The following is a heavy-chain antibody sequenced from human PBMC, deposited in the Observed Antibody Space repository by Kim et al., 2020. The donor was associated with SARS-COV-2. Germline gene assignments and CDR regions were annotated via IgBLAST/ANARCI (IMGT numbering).Heavy chain of an antibody. Sequence: SQTLSLTCAISGDSVSSNSAAWNWIRQSPSRGLEWLGRTYYRSKWYNDYAVSVKSRITINPDTSKNQFSLQLNSVTPEDTAVYYCARDPGWLLLSHYYYYGMDVWGQGTTVTVSS. CDR3: ARDPGWLLLSHYYYYGMDV. CDR2: TYYRSKWYN. V-gene: IGHV6-1*01. CDR1: GDSVSSNSAA. J-gene: IGHJ6*02. D-gene: IGHD6-19*01.